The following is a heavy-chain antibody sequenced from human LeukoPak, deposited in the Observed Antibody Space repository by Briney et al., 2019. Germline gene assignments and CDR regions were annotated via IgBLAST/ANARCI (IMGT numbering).Heavy chain of an antibody. CDR3: AKPGDDKYCSGGSCYYSEYLQH. CDR2: IWYDGSNK. J-gene: IGHJ1*01. D-gene: IGHD2-15*01. Sequence: QPGGSLRLSCAASGFTFSSYGMHWVRQAPGKGLEWVAVIWYDGSNKYYADSVKGRFTISRDNSKNTLYLQMNSLRAEDTAVYYCAKPGDDKYCSGGSCYYSEYLQHWGQGTLVTVSS. V-gene: IGHV3-33*06. CDR1: GFTFSSYG.